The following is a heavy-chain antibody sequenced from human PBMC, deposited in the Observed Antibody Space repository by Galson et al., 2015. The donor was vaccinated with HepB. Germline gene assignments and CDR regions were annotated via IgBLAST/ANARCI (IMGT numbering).Heavy chain of an antibody. CDR1: GGTFSSYA. J-gene: IGHJ6*02. CDR3: ARGAATAVTGDYYYYGMDV. D-gene: IGHD4-23*01. CDR2: IIPIFGTA. V-gene: IGHV1-69*01. Sequence: CKASGGTFSSYAISWVRQAPGQGLEWMGGIIPIFGTANYAQKFQGRVTITADESTSTAYMELSSLRSEDTAVYYCARGAATAVTGDYYYYGMDVWGQGTTVTVSS.